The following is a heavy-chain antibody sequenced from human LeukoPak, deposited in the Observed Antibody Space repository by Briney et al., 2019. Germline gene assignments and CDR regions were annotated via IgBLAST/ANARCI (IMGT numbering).Heavy chain of an antibody. CDR2: INHSGST. Sequence: SETLSLTCAVFSGSFSGYYWSWIRQPPGKGLEWIGEINHSGSTNYNPSLKSRVTISVDTSKNQFSLKLSSVTAADTAVYYCAREFPSGSYYNYYYGMDVWGQGTTVTVSS. CDR3: AREFPSGSYYNYYYGMDV. CDR1: SGSFSGYY. J-gene: IGHJ6*02. D-gene: IGHD1-26*01. V-gene: IGHV4-34*01.